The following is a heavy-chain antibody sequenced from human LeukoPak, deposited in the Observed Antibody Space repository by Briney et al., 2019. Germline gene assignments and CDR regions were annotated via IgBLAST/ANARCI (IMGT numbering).Heavy chain of an antibody. CDR3: ARTDYYYDSSGYYYFDY. Sequence: GGSLRLSCAASGFTFSSYWMHWVRQAPGKGLVWVSRINSDGSSTSYADSVKGRFTISRDNAKNTLYLQMNSLRAEDTAVYYCARTDYYYDSSGYYYFDYWGQGTLVTVSS. V-gene: IGHV3-74*01. D-gene: IGHD3-22*01. CDR2: INSDGSST. CDR1: GFTFSSYW. J-gene: IGHJ4*02.